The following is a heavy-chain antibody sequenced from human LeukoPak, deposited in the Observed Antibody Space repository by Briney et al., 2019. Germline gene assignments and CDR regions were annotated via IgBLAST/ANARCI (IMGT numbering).Heavy chain of an antibody. CDR1: GYMVSDYY. V-gene: IGHV1-2*02. Sequence: GASVKVSCKTSGYMVSDYYVHWVRQAPGQGLEWMGWLRGDTGDTDSPQKFKGRVTMTRDTATNTAYMQLSRRTYDDTAIYFRARVRDNACDYWGQGTLVTVSS. D-gene: IGHD1-1*01. CDR3: ARVRDNACDY. CDR2: LRGDTGDT. J-gene: IGHJ4*02.